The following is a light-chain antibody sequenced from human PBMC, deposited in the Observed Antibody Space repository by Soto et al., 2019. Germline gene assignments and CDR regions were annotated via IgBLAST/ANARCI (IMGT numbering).Light chain of an antibody. CDR2: EVF. CDR1: SSDFRIYNL. Sequence: QSVLTQPASVSGSPGQSSTISCTGTSSDFRIYNLVSWYQQHPGNAPKLMIYEVFKRPSGVSNRFSGSKSGNTASLTISGLQAEDEADYYCCSYAGSSTHYVFGTGTKVTVL. J-gene: IGLJ1*01. CDR3: CSYAGSSTHYV. V-gene: IGLV2-23*02.